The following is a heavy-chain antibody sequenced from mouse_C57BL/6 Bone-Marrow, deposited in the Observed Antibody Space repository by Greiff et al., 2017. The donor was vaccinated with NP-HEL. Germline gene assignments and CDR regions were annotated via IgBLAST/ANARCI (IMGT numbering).Heavy chain of an antibody. V-gene: IGHV5-12*01. CDR3: ARHTRRGYWYFDV. CDR1: GFTFSDYY. J-gene: IGHJ1*03. CDR2: ISNGGGST. Sequence: EVQLQESGGGLVQPGGSLKLSCAASGFTFSDYYMYWVRQTPEKRLEWVAYISNGGGSTYYPDTVKGRFTISRDNAKNTLYLQMSRLKSEDTAMYYCARHTRRGYWYFDVWGTGTTVTVSS.